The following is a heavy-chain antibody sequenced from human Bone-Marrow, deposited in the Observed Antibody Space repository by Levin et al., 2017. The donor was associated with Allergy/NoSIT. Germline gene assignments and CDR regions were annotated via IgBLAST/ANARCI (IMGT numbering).Heavy chain of an antibody. D-gene: IGHD3-22*01. CDR1: GGSFSGYY. CDR3: AGDYDSNLPAGWFDP. J-gene: IGHJ5*02. Sequence: SETLSLTCAVYGGSFSGYYWSWIRQPPGKGLEWIGEINHSGSTNYNPSLKSRVTISVDTSKNQFSLKLSSVTAADTAVYYCAGDYDSNLPAGWFDPWGQGTLVTVSS. V-gene: IGHV4-34*01. CDR2: INHSGST.